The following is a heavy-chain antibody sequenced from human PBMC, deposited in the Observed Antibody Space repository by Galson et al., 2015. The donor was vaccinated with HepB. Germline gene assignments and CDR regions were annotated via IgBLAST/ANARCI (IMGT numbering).Heavy chain of an antibody. CDR1: GVTFSDYY. D-gene: IGHD6-19*01. J-gene: IGHJ6*02. V-gene: IGHV3-11*01. CDR2: ISSSGTAI. Sequence: SLRLSCAASGVTFSDYYMSWVRQAPGEGLEWISHISSSGTAISYADSVKGRFTVSRDNAKKSLFLQMNSLRDEDTAVYYCARGRRIAVAGRYYYYGMDVWGQGTTVTVSS. CDR3: ARGRRIAVAGRYYYYGMDV.